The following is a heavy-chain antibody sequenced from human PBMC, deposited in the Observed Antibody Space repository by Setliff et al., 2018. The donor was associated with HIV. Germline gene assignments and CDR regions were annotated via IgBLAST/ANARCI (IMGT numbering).Heavy chain of an antibody. J-gene: IGHJ6*03. D-gene: IGHD1-26*01. V-gene: IGHV4-4*07. CDR1: GGSISSYN. CDR3: ARESGSGSYYDYYYYYMDV. Sequence: SETLSLTCTVSGGSISSYNWSWIRQPAGKGLEWIGRIYTSGSTNYNPSLKSRVTMSVDTSKNQFSLKLSSVTAADTALYYCARESGSGSYYDYYYYYMDVWGKGTTVTVSS. CDR2: IYTSGST.